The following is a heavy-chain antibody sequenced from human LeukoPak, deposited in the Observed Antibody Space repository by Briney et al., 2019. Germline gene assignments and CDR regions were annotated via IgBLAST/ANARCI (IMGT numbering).Heavy chain of an antibody. D-gene: IGHD3-10*01. CDR2: VSWNSGSI. V-gene: IGHV3-9*01. J-gene: IGHJ4*02. CDR3: ARVSWYGSGNSINFDC. CDR1: GFTFDDYA. Sequence: GGSLRLSCAASGFTFDDYAMHWVRQGPGKGLEWVSGVSWNSGSIGYADSVKGRFTISRDNAKNSLYLEMNSLRAEDTAVYYCARVSWYGSGNSINFDCWGQGALVSVSS.